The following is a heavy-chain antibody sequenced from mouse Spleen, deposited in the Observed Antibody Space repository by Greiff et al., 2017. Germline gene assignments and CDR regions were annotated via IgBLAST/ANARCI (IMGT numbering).Heavy chain of an antibody. CDR1: GFTFSNYW. V-gene: IGHV6-3*01. Sequence: EVQGVESGGGLVQPGGSMKLSCVASGFTFSNYWMNWVRQSPEKGLEWVAQIRLKSDNYATHYAESVKGRFTISRDDSKSSVYLQMNNLRAEDTGIYYCTGHNDGYYEFAYWGQGTLVTVSA. D-gene: IGHD2-3*01. J-gene: IGHJ3*01. CDR2: IRLKSDNYAT. CDR3: TGHNDGYYEFAY.